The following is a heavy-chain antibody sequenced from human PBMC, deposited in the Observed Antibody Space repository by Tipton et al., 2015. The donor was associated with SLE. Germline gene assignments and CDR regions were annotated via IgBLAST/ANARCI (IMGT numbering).Heavy chain of an antibody. CDR3: ARHRWIFGAGYDC. Sequence: TLSLTCAVYGGSFSGYYWSWIRQPPGKGLECIGEINHSGSTNYNPSLKSRVTISVDTSKNQFSLKLSSVTAADTAVYYCARHRWIFGAGYDCWGQGTLVTVSS. CDR1: GGSFSGYY. J-gene: IGHJ4*02. CDR2: INHSGST. V-gene: IGHV4-34*01. D-gene: IGHD3-3*01.